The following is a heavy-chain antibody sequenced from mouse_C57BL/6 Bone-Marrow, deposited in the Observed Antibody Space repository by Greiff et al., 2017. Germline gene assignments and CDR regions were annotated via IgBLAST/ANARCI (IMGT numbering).Heavy chain of an antibody. D-gene: IGHD3-2*02. J-gene: IGHJ2*01. V-gene: IGHV1-76*01. Sequence: QVQLQQSGAELVRPGASVKLSCKASGYTFTDYYITWVKQRQGQGLEWIARIYPGSGNTYYNEKLKGKATLTAEKAASTAYMQLSSLTSEDSAVYFCARRGSSGTFDYWGQGTTLTVSS. CDR3: ARRGSSGTFDY. CDR2: IYPGSGNT. CDR1: GYTFTDYY.